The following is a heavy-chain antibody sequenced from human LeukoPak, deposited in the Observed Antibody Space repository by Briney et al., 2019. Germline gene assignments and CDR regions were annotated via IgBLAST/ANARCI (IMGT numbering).Heavy chain of an antibody. D-gene: IGHD5-12*01. CDR2: INHSGST. Sequence: SETLSLTCTVSGGSISSSNWWSWIRQPPGKGLEWIGEINHSGSTNYNPSLKSRVTISVDTSKNQFSLKLSSVTAADTAVYYCARGPPYSGYDTIDYWGQGTLVTVSS. J-gene: IGHJ4*02. CDR3: ARGPPYSGYDTIDY. CDR1: GGSISSSNW. V-gene: IGHV4-4*02.